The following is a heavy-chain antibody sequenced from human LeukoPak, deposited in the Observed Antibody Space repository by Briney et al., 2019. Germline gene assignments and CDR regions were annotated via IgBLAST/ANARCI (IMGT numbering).Heavy chain of an antibody. D-gene: IGHD3-22*01. Sequence: GGSLRLSCAASGFTVSSNYMSWVRQAPGKGLEWVSVIYSGGSTYYADSVKGRFTISRDNSKNTLYLQVNSLRAEDTAIYYCAKSSIFYVSSGYYVGEKYYFDYWGQGTLVTVSS. CDR3: AKSSIFYVSSGYYVGEKYYFDY. V-gene: IGHV3-53*01. CDR2: IYSGGST. CDR1: GFTVSSNY. J-gene: IGHJ4*02.